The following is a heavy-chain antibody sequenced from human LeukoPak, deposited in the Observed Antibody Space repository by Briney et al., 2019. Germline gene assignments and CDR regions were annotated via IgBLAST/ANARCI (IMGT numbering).Heavy chain of an antibody. Sequence: SETLSLTCAVYGGSFSGYYWSWIRQPPGKGLEWIGEINHSGSTNYNPSLKSRVTISVDTSKNQFSLKLSSVTAADTAVYYCASLHYYDSSGYAEDNAFDIWGQGTMVTVSS. V-gene: IGHV4-34*01. CDR2: INHSGST. D-gene: IGHD3-22*01. CDR1: GGSFSGYY. J-gene: IGHJ3*02. CDR3: ASLHYYDSSGYAEDNAFDI.